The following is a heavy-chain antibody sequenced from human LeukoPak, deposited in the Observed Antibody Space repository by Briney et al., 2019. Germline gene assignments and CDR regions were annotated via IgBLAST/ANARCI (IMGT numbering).Heavy chain of an antibody. V-gene: IGHV3-23*01. J-gene: IGHJ4*02. D-gene: IGHD2-2*01. CDR2: INGDTT. CDR1: GFTLNNDA. CDR3: AKDLRKTVVVPAANYFDY. Sequence: GGSLRLSCAASGFTLNNDAMSWVRQAPGKGLEWVSAINGDTTHYAGSVKGRFTISRDNAKNTLYLQMNSLRAEDTAVYYCAKDLRKTVVVPAANYFDYWGQGTLVTVSS.